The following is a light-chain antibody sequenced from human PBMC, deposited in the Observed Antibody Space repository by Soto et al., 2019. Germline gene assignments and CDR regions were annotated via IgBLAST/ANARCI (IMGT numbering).Light chain of an antibody. CDR1: SSDVGSYNL. Sequence: QSALTQPASVSGSPGQSITXSCTGTSSDVGSYNLVSWYQQHPGKAPKLMIYEVSKRPSGVSNRFSGSKSGNTASLTISGLQAEDEADYYCCSYAGSSTFLVVFGGGTQLTVL. V-gene: IGLV2-23*02. CDR3: CSYAGSSTFLVV. J-gene: IGLJ2*01. CDR2: EVS.